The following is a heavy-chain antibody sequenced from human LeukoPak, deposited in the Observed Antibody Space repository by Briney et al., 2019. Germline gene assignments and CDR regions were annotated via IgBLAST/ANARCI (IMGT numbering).Heavy chain of an antibody. D-gene: IGHD6-13*01. Sequence: GGSLRLSCAASGFTFSSYWMHWVRQAPGKGLVWVSRINSDGSSTSYAYSVKDRFTISRDNAKNTLYLQMNSLRAEDTAVYYCARAPQKLVPDYWGQGTLVTVSS. V-gene: IGHV3-74*01. CDR1: GFTFSSYW. J-gene: IGHJ4*02. CDR3: ARAPQKLVPDY. CDR2: INSDGSST.